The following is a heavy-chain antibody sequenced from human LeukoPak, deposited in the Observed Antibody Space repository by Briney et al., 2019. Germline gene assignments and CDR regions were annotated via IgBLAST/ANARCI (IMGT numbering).Heavy chain of an antibody. CDR3: ASRDQHLGVH. CDR2: ISGRGDST. D-gene: IGHD3-10*01. V-gene: IGHV3-23*01. J-gene: IGHJ4*02. CDR1: AFSFNTYA. Sequence: GGSLSLSCAASAFSFNTYAMSWVRQAPGKGLEWVSAISGRGDSTYYADSVRGRFTISRDTSKNMLYLQMRSLRAEDTAVYYCASRDQHLGVHWGQGTLVTVSS.